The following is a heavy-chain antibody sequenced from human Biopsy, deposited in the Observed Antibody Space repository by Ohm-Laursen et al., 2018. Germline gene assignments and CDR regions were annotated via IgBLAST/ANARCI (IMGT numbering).Heavy chain of an antibody. Sequence: SLRLSCAAIKFTVSSNYMTWVRQAPGKGLECVSVIYSGGNTFYADSVNGRFTVSRDTSKNTIYLQMNSLRAEDTARYYCATNLKVSPGLMNFDSWGQGTLVTVSS. CDR2: IYSGGNT. CDR1: KFTVSSNY. J-gene: IGHJ4*02. D-gene: IGHD1-1*01. CDR3: ATNLKVSPGLMNFDS. V-gene: IGHV3-53*01.